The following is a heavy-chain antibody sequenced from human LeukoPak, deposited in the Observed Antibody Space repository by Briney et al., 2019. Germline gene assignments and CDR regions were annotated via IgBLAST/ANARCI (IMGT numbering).Heavy chain of an antibody. V-gene: IGHV4-59*01. CDR3: AREKDDYYYFDY. Sequence: RPSETLSLTCTVSGGSISSYYWSWIRQPPGKGLEWIGCISYRGSTNYNPSLKSRVTISLDTSKNQFSLRLSSVTAADTAAYYCAREKDDYYYFDYWGQGTLVTVSP. J-gene: IGHJ4*02. CDR2: ISYRGST. D-gene: IGHD4-11*01. CDR1: GGSISSYY.